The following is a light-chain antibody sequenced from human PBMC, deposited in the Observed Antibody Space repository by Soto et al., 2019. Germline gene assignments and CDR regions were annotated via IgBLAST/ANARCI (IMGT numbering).Light chain of an antibody. Sequence: EIVLTQSPGTLSLSPGERATLSCRASQSVSTSYLAWYQQKPGQAPRLIVYGASSRATGIPDRFSGSGSGTDFTLTISRLEPEDFATYYCQQSYSAPETFGQGTKVDIK. CDR1: QSVSTSY. CDR2: GAS. CDR3: QQSYSAPET. J-gene: IGKJ2*01. V-gene: IGKV3-20*01.